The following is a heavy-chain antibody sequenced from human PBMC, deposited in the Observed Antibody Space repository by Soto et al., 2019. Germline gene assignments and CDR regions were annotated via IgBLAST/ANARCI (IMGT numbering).Heavy chain of an antibody. CDR3: ARHRLHEYYYYGMDV. J-gene: IGHJ6*02. CDR2: IYPGDSDT. Sequence: PGESLKISCKGSGYSFTSYWIGWVRQMPGKGLGWMGIIYPGDSDTRYSPSFQGQVTISADKSISTAYLQWSSLKASDTAMYYCARHRLHEYYYYGMDVWGQGTTVTVSS. CDR1: GYSFTSYW. V-gene: IGHV5-51*01.